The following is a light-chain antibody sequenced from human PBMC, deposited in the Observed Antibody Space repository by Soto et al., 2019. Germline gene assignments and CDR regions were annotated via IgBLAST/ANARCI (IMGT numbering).Light chain of an antibody. CDR3: GTWDSSLSVVL. V-gene: IGLV1-51*01. J-gene: IGLJ2*01. Sequence: QSVLTQPPSVSAAAGQKVTISCSGSYSNIGSNFVSWYQHFPGSAPRLLIYDNSQRPSGIPDRFSGSKSGSSATLGITGLQTGDEADYYCGTWDSSLSVVLFGGGTNLTVL. CDR2: DNS. CDR1: YSNIGSNF.